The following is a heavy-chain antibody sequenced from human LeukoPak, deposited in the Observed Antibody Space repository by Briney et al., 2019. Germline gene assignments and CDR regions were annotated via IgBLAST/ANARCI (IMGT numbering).Heavy chain of an antibody. V-gene: IGHV3-30*04. D-gene: IGHD1-1*01. CDR1: GFTFSSYA. Sequence: GRSLRLSCAASGFTFSSYAMHWVRQAPGKGLEWVAVISSDGSNKYYADSVKGRFTISRDNAKNSLYLQMNSLRAEDTAVYYCARVSNWNDFDYWGQGTLVTVSS. CDR3: ARVSNWNDFDY. J-gene: IGHJ4*02. CDR2: ISSDGSNK.